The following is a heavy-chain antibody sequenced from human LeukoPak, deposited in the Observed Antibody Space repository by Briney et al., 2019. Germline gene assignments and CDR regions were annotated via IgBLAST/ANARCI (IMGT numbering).Heavy chain of an antibody. D-gene: IGHD7-27*01. V-gene: IGHV1-69*04. CDR3: ARSNWEVDSLYYYYYGMDV. J-gene: IGHJ6*02. CDR2: IIPILGIA. CDR1: GGTLTSYA. Sequence: ASVKVSCKASGGTLTSYAISWVRQAPGQGREWMGRIIPILGIANYAQKFQGRVTITADKSTSTAYMELSSLRSEDTAVYYCARSNWEVDSLYYYYYGMDVWGQGTTVTVSS.